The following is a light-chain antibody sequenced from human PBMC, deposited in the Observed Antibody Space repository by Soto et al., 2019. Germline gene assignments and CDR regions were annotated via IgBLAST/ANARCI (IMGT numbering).Light chain of an antibody. J-gene: IGLJ2*01. CDR2: RSD. CDR3: AAWDDSLSGVV. Sequence: QPVLTQPPSASGTPGQRVTISCAGSSSNIGSNYVYWYQQLPGTAPKLLLYRSDQRPSGVPDRFSGSKSGTSASLAISGLRSEDEADYYCAAWDDSLSGVVFGGGTKLTV. V-gene: IGLV1-47*01. CDR1: SSNIGSNY.